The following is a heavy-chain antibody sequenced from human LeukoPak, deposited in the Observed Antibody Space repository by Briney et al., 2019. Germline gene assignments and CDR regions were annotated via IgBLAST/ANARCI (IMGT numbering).Heavy chain of an antibody. J-gene: IGHJ4*02. D-gene: IGHD3-22*01. CDR1: GFTCNNYA. V-gene: IGHV3-23*01. CDR2: ITGSGAST. Sequence: GVSLRLSCTASGFTCNNYAMTWVPQAPGKGLEWVSTITGSGASTNYADSVKGRFTIHRDNSKDTIYLKMKSLKAEDGTKCHCGKRRSISSGYFYFWGGGALVTVSS. CDR3: GKRRSISSGYFYF.